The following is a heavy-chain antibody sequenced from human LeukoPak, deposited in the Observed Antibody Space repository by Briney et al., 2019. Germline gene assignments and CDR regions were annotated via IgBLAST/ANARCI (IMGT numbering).Heavy chain of an antibody. V-gene: IGHV4-39*01. CDR1: GASISRSDYF. CDR3: ARHYYYDSSGYYY. D-gene: IGHD3-22*01. CDR2: IYYSGST. J-gene: IGHJ4*02. Sequence: PSETLSLTCTVSGASISRSDYFWGWIRQPPGKGLEWIGSIYYSGSTYYSPSLKGRVTISVDTSKNQFSLKLSSVTAADTAVYYCARHYYYDSSGYYYWGQGTLVTVSS.